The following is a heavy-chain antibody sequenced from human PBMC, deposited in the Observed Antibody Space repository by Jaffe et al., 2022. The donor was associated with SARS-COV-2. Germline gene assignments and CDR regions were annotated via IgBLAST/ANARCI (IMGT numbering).Heavy chain of an antibody. J-gene: IGHJ4*02. CDR1: GFTFSPYT. Sequence: EVHLVESGGGLVQPGGSLRLSCAASGFTFSPYTMNWVRQAPGKGLEWVSFIRPDGVTRSYAQSVKGRFTISRDNAKNSLYLQIDRLSDEDTAVYFCARDGGRAFEFDYWGQGTLVTVSS. CDR2: IRPDGVTR. V-gene: IGHV3-48*02. D-gene: IGHD3-16*01. CDR3: ARDGGRAFEFDY.